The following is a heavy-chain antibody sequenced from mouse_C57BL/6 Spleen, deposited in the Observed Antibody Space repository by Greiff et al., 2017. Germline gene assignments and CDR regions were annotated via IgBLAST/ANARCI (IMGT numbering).Heavy chain of an antibody. V-gene: IGHV2-6*01. CDR3: ASRGAIDSSSYGGFAY. D-gene: IGHD1-1*01. J-gene: IGHJ3*01. CDR1: GFSLTSYG. Sequence: QVQLQQSGPGLVAPSQSLYITCTVSGFSLTSYGVDWVRQSPGKGLEWLGVIWGVGSTNYNSALTSRLSISKDNSKSQVFLKMNRLQTDDTAMYYCASRGAIDSSSYGGFAYWGQGTLVTVSA. CDR2: IWGVGST.